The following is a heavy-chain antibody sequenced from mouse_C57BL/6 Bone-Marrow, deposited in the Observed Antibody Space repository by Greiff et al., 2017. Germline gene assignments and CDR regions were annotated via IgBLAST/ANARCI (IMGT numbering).Heavy chain of an antibody. Sequence: QVQLQQPGAELVKPGASVKMSCKASGYTFTSYWITWVKQRPGQGLEWIGDIYPGSGSNTYNEKFKSKATLTVDTSSSTAYMQLSSLTSEDSAVXYCGRPTDYYYYAMDYWGQGTSVTVSS. D-gene: IGHD1-1*01. CDR1: GYTFTSYW. J-gene: IGHJ4*01. V-gene: IGHV1-55*01. CDR2: IYPGSGSN. CDR3: GRPTDYYYYAMDY.